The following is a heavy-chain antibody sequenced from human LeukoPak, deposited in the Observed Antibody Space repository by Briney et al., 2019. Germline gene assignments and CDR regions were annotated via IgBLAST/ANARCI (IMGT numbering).Heavy chain of an antibody. V-gene: IGHV3-66*02. CDR3: ARGLGIAVADIGEAFDI. J-gene: IGHJ3*02. Sequence: PGGSLRLSCAASGFTVSSNYMSWVRQAPGKGLEWVSVIYSGGSTYYADSVKGGFTISRDNSKNTLYLQMNSLRAEDTAVYYCARGLGIAVADIGEAFDIWGQGTMVTVSS. CDR1: GFTVSSNY. D-gene: IGHD6-19*01. CDR2: IYSGGST.